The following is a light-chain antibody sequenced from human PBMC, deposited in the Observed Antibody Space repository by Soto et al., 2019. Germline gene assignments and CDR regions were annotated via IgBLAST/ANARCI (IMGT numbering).Light chain of an antibody. V-gene: IGKV3-11*01. CDR3: QQRNNCPPDLI. J-gene: IGKJ5*01. Sequence: EILLTQSPVTLSLYPGDRATLSCSSIQTVSTYLAWYQQTPGQAPSLLIYDASNSATGISAMFSGSGSGTDFTLTICSLVPADFAVYYCQQRNNCPPDLIFGQGKRMDIK. CDR1: QTVSTY. CDR2: DAS.